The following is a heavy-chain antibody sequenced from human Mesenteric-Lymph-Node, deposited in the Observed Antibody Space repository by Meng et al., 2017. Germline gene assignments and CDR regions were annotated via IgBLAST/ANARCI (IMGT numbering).Heavy chain of an antibody. J-gene: IGHJ6*02. D-gene: IGHD6-19*01. CDR3: ARGPRYSSGWTKYYYSYGLDV. CDR1: GFSFSYYW. V-gene: IGHV3-7*01. Sequence: GGSLRLSCAASGFSFSYYWMTWVRQAPGKGLEWVANIKEDGTETNYVDSVKGRFTVSRDHAKNSLYLEMSSLRGEDTAVYYCARGPRYSSGWTKYYYSYGLDVWGQGTTVTVSS. CDR2: IKEDGTET.